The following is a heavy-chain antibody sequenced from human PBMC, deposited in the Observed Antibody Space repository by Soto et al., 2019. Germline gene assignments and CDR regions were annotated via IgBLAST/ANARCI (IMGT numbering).Heavy chain of an antibody. CDR3: ARAAAFWSGYCEY. CDR2: ISSSSSYI. CDR1: GFTFSSYS. J-gene: IGHJ4*02. D-gene: IGHD3-3*01. Sequence: EVQLVESGGGLVKPGGSLRLSCAASGFTFSSYSMNWVRQAPVKGLEWVSSISSSSSYIYYADSVKGRFTISRDNAKNSVYLQMNSLRAEDTAVYYCARAAAFWSGYCEYWGQGTLVNVSS. V-gene: IGHV3-21*01.